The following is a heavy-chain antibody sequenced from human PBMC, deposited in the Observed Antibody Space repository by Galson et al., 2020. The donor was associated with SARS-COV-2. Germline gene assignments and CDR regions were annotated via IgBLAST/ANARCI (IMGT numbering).Heavy chain of an antibody. D-gene: IGHD6-13*01. V-gene: IGHV6-1*01. CDR3: AGRVAGAGSLHI. J-gene: IGHJ3*02. CDR2: TSFRSPWST. Sequence: SQTLSLTCAISGDSVSSNSAAWNCIRQSPSSGLEWPGSTSFRSPWSTAYAVSVKSRITINPDTSKNQFSLQLNSVTPEDTAIYYCAGRVAGAGSLHIWGQGTMVIVSS. CDR1: GDSVSSNSAA.